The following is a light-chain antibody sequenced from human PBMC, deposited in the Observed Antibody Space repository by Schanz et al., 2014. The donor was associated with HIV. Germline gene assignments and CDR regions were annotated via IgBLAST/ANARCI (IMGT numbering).Light chain of an antibody. J-gene: IGLJ2*01. Sequence: QPVLTQPPSVSGAPGQRVTISCTGSRSNIGAGYAVHWYQQLPGTAPKLLIYGNSNRPSGVPDRISASKSGTSASLAITGLQAEDEADYYCQSYDSSLRASVFGGGTKLTVL. CDR3: QSYDSSLRASV. V-gene: IGLV1-40*01. CDR2: GNS. CDR1: RSNIGAGYA.